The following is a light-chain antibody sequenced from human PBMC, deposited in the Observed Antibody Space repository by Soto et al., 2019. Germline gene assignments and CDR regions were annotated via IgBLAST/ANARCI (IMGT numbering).Light chain of an antibody. Sequence: QSVLTQPRSVSGSPGQSVTISCTGTSSDVGGYNFVSWYQHHPGKAPKLIIYNVIQRPSGVPDRFSASKSDNTASLTISGLQAADEADYYCCSYAGSYTYVFGTGTKVTVL. CDR2: NVI. V-gene: IGLV2-11*01. CDR1: SSDVGGYNF. CDR3: CSYAGSYTYV. J-gene: IGLJ1*01.